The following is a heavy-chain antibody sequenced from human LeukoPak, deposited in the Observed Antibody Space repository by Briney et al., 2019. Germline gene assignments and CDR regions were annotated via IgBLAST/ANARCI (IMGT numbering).Heavy chain of an antibody. D-gene: IGHD6-19*01. Sequence: GASVKVSRKASGYTFTSYYMHWVRQAPGQGLEWMGIINPSGGSTSYAQKFQGRVTMTRDTSTSTVYMELSSLRSEDTAVYYCSLTVAESSVDYWGQGTLVTVSS. V-gene: IGHV1-46*03. CDR1: GYTFTSYY. CDR3: SLTVAESSVDY. J-gene: IGHJ4*02. CDR2: INPSGGST.